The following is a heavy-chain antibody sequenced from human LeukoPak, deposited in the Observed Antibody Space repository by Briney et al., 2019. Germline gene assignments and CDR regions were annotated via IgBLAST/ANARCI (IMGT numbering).Heavy chain of an antibody. Sequence: GGSLRLSSAASGFTFSSYSMNLLRQAPGKGLEWVSSISSSSSYIYYAVSVKGRFTISRDNAKNSLYLQMNSLRAEETAVYYCARDEYYYGSGSSYYYYYGMDVWGQGTTVTVSS. CDR3: ARDEYYYGSGSSYYYYYGMDV. J-gene: IGHJ6*02. CDR1: GFTFSSYS. V-gene: IGHV3-21*01. CDR2: ISSSSSYI. D-gene: IGHD3-10*01.